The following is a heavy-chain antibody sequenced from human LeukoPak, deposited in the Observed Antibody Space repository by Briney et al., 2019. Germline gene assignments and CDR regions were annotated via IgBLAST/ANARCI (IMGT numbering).Heavy chain of an antibody. CDR1: GYSINNYW. Sequence: NHGGSLQISCQGSGYSINNYWIGGVRQLPGKGVEGMGIIYPADSDIRYSPSFQGQVTISADKSISTAYLQWSSLKASDTAIYYCARQEYCSGGSCYTWFDPWGQGTLVIVSS. J-gene: IGHJ5*02. CDR3: ARQEYCSGGSCYTWFDP. CDR2: IYPADSDI. D-gene: IGHD2-15*01. V-gene: IGHV5-51*01.